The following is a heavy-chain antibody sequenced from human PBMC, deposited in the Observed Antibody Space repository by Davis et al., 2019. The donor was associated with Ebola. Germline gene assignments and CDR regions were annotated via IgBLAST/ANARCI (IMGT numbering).Heavy chain of an antibody. CDR3: AGMATITGLDY. Sequence: AASVKVSCKASGYTFTSYYMHWVRQAPGQGLEWMGWINPNSGGTNYAQKFQGRVTMTRDTSISTAYMELSRLRSDDTAVYYCAGMATITGLDYWGQGTLVTVSS. CDR1: GYTFTSYY. J-gene: IGHJ4*02. D-gene: IGHD5-24*01. CDR2: INPNSGGT. V-gene: IGHV1-2*02.